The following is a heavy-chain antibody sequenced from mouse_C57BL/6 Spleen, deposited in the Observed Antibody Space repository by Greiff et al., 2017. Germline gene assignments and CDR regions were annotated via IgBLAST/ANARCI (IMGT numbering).Heavy chain of an antibody. V-gene: IGHV5-9-1*02. CDR3: TRDNGYAMDY. CDR2: ISSGGDSI. J-gene: IGHJ4*01. Sequence: EVMLVESGEGLVKPGGSLNLSCAASGFTFSSYAMSWVRQTPEKRLEWVAYISSGGDSIYYADTVKGRFTISRDNARNTLYLQMSSLKSEDTAKYYCTRDNGYAMDYWGQGTSVTVSS. D-gene: IGHD1-1*02. CDR1: GFTFSSYA.